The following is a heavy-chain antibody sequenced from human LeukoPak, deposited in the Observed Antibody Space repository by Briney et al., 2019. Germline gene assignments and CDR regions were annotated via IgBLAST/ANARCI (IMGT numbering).Heavy chain of an antibody. CDR1: GFTVSSNY. J-gene: IGHJ4*02. D-gene: IGHD3-22*01. CDR2: IYSGGST. V-gene: IGHV3-66*01. CDR3: ARDTPYYYDSSGYWFDY. Sequence: GGSLRLSCAASGFTVSSNYMSWVRQAPGKGLEWVSVIYSGGSTYYADSVKGRFTISRDNSKNTLYLQMNSLRAEDTAVYYCARDTPYYYDSSGYWFDYWGQGTLVTVSS.